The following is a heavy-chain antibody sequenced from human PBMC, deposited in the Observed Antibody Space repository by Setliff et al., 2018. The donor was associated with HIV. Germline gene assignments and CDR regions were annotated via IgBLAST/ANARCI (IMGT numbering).Heavy chain of an antibody. J-gene: IGHJ6*03. V-gene: IGHV3-21*01. CDR3: ARDGNYYGSGKCFLCMDV. CDR2: ISSSSSYI. Sequence: GGSLRLSCAASGFTFSSYSMNWVRQAPGKGLEWVPSISSSSSYIYYADSVKGRFTISRDNAKNSLYLQMNSLRAEDTAVYYCARDGNYYGSGKCFLCMDVWGKGTTVTVSS. D-gene: IGHD3-10*01. CDR1: GFTFSSYS.